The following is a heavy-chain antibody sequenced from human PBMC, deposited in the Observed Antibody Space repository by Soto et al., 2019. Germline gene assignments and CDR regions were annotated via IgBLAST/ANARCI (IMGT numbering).Heavy chain of an antibody. CDR3: ARMSLPPLVPFVAHWFDP. V-gene: IGHV4-31*03. Sequence: SETLSLTCTVSGGSISSGSYYWSWIRQHPEKGLEWIGYIYYTGTTYYNPSLQSRVTISVDTSKNQFSLKLSSVTAADTAVFYCARMSLPPLVPFVAHWFDPWGQGTLVTVSS. CDR1: GGSISSGSYY. CDR2: IYYTGTT. J-gene: IGHJ5*02. D-gene: IGHD5-12*01.